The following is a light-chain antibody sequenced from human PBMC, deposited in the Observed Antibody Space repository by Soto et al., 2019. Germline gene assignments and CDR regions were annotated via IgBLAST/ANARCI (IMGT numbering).Light chain of an antibody. CDR1: QSVSSY. V-gene: IGKV3-11*01. CDR3: QQRSNSYT. CDR2: DAS. Sequence: EIVLTQSPATLSLSPGERATLSCRASQSVSSYLAWYQQKPGQGPRLLIYDASNRATGIPARFSGSGSGTDFTLTISSLEPEEFAVYYCQQRSNSYTFGQGTKLEIK. J-gene: IGKJ2*01.